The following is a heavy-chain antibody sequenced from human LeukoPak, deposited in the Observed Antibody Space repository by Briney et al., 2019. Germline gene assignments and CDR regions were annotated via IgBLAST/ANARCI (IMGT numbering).Heavy chain of an antibody. CDR3: ARLRGATVAHNWFDP. Sequence: PSETLSLTCAVYGGSFSGYYWSWIRQPPGKGLEWIGEINHSGSASYNPSLKSRVTIAVDPSKNQFSLKLRSVSAADTAVYYCARLRGATVAHNWFDPWGQGTLVTVSS. CDR2: INHSGSA. CDR1: GGSFSGYY. V-gene: IGHV4-34*01. D-gene: IGHD6-19*01. J-gene: IGHJ5*02.